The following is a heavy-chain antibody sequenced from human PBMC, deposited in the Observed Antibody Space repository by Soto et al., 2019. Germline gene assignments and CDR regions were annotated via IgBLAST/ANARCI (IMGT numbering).Heavy chain of an antibody. D-gene: IGHD4-17*01. Sequence: PSETLSLTCTVSSSSVSSYYWNWIRQSPGKGLEWIGYIYYSGYTNYNPSLKSRITISVDTSKNQFSLKLSSVTPADTVVYYCAGGGMTTVPYWGQGTLVTVSS. CDR3: AGGGMTTVPY. CDR1: SSSVSSYY. V-gene: IGHV4-59*02. CDR2: IYYSGYT. J-gene: IGHJ4*02.